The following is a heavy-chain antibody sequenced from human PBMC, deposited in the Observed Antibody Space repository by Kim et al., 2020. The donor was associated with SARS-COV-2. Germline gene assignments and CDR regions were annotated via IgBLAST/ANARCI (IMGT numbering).Heavy chain of an antibody. CDR1: GFTFNDYA. Sequence: GGSLRLSCAASGFTFNDYAMTWVRQAPGKGLEWVSSITGGSDNIFYADSVKGRFTISRDNAKNSLSLELNSLGAEDTAVYYRVRWLDGRGSIFQYWGQGTLVTVSS. D-gene: IGHD5-12*01. CDR3: VRWLDGRGSIFQY. J-gene: IGHJ1*01. V-gene: IGHV3-21*06. CDR2: ITGGSDNI.